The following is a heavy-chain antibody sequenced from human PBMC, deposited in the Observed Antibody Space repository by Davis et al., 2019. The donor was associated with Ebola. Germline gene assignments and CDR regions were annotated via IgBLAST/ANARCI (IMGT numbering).Heavy chain of an antibody. CDR2: IGTAGDT. CDR1: GFTFSRYP. D-gene: IGHD6-6*01. CDR3: ARAHFGRSSFDY. Sequence: PGGSLRLSCAASGFTFSRYPMHWVRQVTGKGLEWVSAIGTAGDTYYPGSVKGRFTISRENAKNSLYLQMNSLRAGDTAVYYCARAHFGRSSFDYWGQGTLVTVSS. V-gene: IGHV3-13*01. J-gene: IGHJ4*02.